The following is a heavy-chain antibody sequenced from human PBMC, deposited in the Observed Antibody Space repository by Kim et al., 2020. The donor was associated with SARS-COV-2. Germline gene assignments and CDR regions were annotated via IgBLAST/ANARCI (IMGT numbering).Heavy chain of an antibody. D-gene: IGHD1-26*01. V-gene: IGHV7-4-1*02. CDR3: ARESSGSYFAFDY. Sequence: AQGFTGRFVFSLDTSVSTAYLQISSLKAEDTAVYYCARESSGSYFAFDYWGQGTLVTVSS. J-gene: IGHJ4*02.